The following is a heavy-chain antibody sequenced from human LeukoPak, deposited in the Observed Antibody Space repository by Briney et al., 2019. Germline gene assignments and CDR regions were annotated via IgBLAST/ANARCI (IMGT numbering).Heavy chain of an antibody. CDR3: ARTLRRIAAAGTFDY. CDR2: ISAYNGNT. J-gene: IGHJ4*02. V-gene: IGHV1-18*01. D-gene: IGHD6-13*01. CDR1: GYTFTSYG. Sequence: ASVKVSCKASGYTFTSYGISWVRQAPGQGLEWMGWISAYNGNTNYAQKLQGRVTMTTDTSTSTAYMELSSLRSEDTAVYYCARTLRRIAAAGTFDYWGQGTLVTVSS.